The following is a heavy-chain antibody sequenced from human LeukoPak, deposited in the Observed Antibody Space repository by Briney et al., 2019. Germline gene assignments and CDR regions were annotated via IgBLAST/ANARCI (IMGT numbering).Heavy chain of an antibody. CDR3: ARRAYDYVWGSYRYYIDY. V-gene: IGHV4-59*08. Sequence: PSETLSLTSTVPGGSISSYSSSSIRQPPRKGLEWIGYIYYSVSINYNPSLKSRVTIPSDTSKNPFSLRLSSVTAADTAVYYCARRAYDYVWGSYRYYIDYWGQGTLVTVSS. J-gene: IGHJ4*02. CDR1: GGSISSYS. D-gene: IGHD3-16*02. CDR2: IYYSVSI.